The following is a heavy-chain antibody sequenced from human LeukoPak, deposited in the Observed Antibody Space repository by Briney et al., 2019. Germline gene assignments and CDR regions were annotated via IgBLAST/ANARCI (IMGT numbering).Heavy chain of an antibody. V-gene: IGHV4-59*01. Sequence: SETLSLTCTVSGGSISSYYWSWIRQPPGKGLEWIGYIYYSGSTNYNPSLKSRVTIPVDTSKNQFSLKPSSVTAADTAVYYCARGEGVIPLFDPWGQGALVTVSS. J-gene: IGHJ5*02. D-gene: IGHD3-10*01. CDR3: ARGEGVIPLFDP. CDR2: IYYSGST. CDR1: GGSISSYY.